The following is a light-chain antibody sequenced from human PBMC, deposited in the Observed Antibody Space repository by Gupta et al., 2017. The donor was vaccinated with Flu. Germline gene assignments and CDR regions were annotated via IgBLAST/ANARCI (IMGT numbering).Light chain of an antibody. J-gene: IGLJ3*02. CDR2: LEGSGSY. Sequence: QPVLTQSSSVSASLGSSVKLTCTLSSGHSSYIIAWHQQQPGKAPRYLMKLEGSGSYNKGSGVPDRFSGSSSGADRYLTISNLQSEDEADYYCETWDSNSWVFGGGTKLTVL. CDR3: ETWDSNSWV. CDR1: SGHSSYI. V-gene: IGLV4-60*03.